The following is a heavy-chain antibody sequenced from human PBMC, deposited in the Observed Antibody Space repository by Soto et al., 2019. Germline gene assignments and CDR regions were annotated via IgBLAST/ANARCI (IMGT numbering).Heavy chain of an antibody. Sequence: GGSLSLSCSASGITFINYAMSWVRQAPGKGLVWVSRINSDGSSTSYADSVKGRFTISRDNAKNTLYLQMNSLRAEDTAVYYCAREVATTTYYYYGMTSGAKGTRSPSP. V-gene: IGHV3-74*01. CDR3: AREVATTTYYYYGMTS. J-gene: IGHJ6*02. CDR1: GITFINYA. D-gene: IGHD5-12*01. CDR2: INSDGSST.